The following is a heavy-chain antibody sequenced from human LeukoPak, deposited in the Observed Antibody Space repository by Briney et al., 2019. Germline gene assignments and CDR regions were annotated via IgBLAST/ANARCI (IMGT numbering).Heavy chain of an antibody. V-gene: IGHV1-2*02. D-gene: IGHD5-12*01. Sequence: ASVKVSRKASGYTFTGYYMHWVRQAPGQGLEWMGWINPNSGGTNYAQKFQGRVTMTRDTSISTAYMELSRLRSEDTAVYYCARGGRYSGYGIRPYWGQGTLVTVSS. CDR3: ARGGRYSGYGIRPY. CDR2: INPNSGGT. CDR1: GYTFTGYY. J-gene: IGHJ4*02.